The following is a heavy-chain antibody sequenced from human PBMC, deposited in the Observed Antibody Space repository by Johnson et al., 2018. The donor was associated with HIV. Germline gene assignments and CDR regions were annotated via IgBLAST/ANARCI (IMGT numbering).Heavy chain of an antibody. Sequence: MLLVESGGGLVKPGGSLRLSCVASGFTFTNAWMSWVRQAPGKGLEWVGRIKSVIDDETKDYGSPVKGRFTISRDDSSNTLYLQMNGRKTEDTAVYYCTTPGDRWYTLVGEAAFDIWGQGTMVTVSS. D-gene: IGHD2-15*01. J-gene: IGHJ3*02. V-gene: IGHV3-15*01. CDR1: GFTFTNAW. CDR2: IKSVIDDETK. CDR3: TTPGDRWYTLVGEAAFDI.